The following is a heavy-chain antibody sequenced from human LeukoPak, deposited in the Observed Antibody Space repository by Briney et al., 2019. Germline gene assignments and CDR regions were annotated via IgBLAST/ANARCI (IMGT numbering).Heavy chain of an antibody. J-gene: IGHJ6*02. CDR3: ARDLQQWLEDYYYGMDV. CDR2: IWYDGSNK. V-gene: IGHV3-33*01. CDR1: GFTFSSYG. Sequence: GRSLRLSCAASGFTFSSYGMHWVRQAPGKGLEWVAVIWYDGSNKYYADSVKGRFTISRDNSKNTLYLQMNSLRAEDTAVYCCARDLQQWLEDYYYGMDVWGQGTTVTVSS. D-gene: IGHD6-19*01.